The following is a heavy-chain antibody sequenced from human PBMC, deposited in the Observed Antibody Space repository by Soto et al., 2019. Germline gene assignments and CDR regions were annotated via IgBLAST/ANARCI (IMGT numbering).Heavy chain of an antibody. D-gene: IGHD6-13*01. V-gene: IGHV4-39*07. J-gene: IGHJ6*02. CDR2: IYYSGST. CDR1: GGSISSSSYY. CDR3: AREETAAGTYRGDYDYYGMDV. Sequence: SETLSLTCTVSGGSISSSSYYWGWIRQPPGKGLEWIGSIYYSGSTYYNPSLKSRVTISVDTSKNQFSLKLSSVTAADTAVYYCAREETAAGTYRGDYDYYGMDVCGQGTTVT.